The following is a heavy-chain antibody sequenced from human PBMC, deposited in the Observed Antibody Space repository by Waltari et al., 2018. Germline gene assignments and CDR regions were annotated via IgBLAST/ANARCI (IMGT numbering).Heavy chain of an antibody. V-gene: IGHV4-34*01. CDR3: ARGHGLAAAGLYYYYAMDV. CDR2: INHIVST. J-gene: IGHJ6*02. Sequence: QEPLQQWGAGLLKPSEILSLTCAVYDGSFSGHYWSWIRQSPGKGLEWTVEINHIVSTNYNPFLKSRVTISADTSKKQFSLQLRSVTAADTAVYYCARGHGLAAAGLYYYYAMDVWGQGTTVTVSS. CDR1: DGSFSGHY. D-gene: IGHD6-13*01.